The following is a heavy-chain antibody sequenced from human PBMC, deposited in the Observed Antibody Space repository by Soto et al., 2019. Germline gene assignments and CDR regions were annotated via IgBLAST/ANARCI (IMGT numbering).Heavy chain of an antibody. Sequence: SETLSLTCTVSGGSISSGGYYWSWIRQHPGKGLEWIGYIYYSGSTYYNQSLKSRVTISVDTSKNQFSLKLSSVTAADTAVYYCARASSTMIVVGWGQGTLVTVSS. J-gene: IGHJ4*02. CDR1: GGSISSGGYY. D-gene: IGHD3-22*01. V-gene: IGHV4-31*03. CDR2: IYYSGST. CDR3: ARASSTMIVVG.